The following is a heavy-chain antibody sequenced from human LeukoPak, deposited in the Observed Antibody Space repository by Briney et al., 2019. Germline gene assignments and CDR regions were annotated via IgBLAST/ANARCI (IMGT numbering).Heavy chain of an antibody. J-gene: IGHJ4*01. V-gene: IGHV5-51*01. Sequence: GDSLKISCKGSGYSFTSYWIGWVRQMPGKGLEWMTLIYPGGSDRRYRPSFQGHVTISVDNSITTSYLQWSSLKTSDPAMYYCVTLGYDYKVQSYYFEHWGQGSLVTVSS. CDR3: VTLGYDYKVQSYYFEH. CDR1: GYSFTSYW. D-gene: IGHD3-10*01. CDR2: IYPGGSDR.